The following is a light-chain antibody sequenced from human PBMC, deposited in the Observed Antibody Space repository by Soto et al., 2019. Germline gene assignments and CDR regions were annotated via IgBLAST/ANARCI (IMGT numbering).Light chain of an antibody. CDR3: QHYNSYSAA. CDR1: QNIYTS. Sequence: DIQMTQSPSTLSGSLGDRVTLTCRASQNIYTSLAWYQQKPGKAPKLLIYKASTIKSGVPARFSGSGSGTEFTLTISSLQPDAFATYYCQHYNSYSAAFGQGTKVDNK. J-gene: IGKJ1*01. V-gene: IGKV1-5*03. CDR2: KAS.